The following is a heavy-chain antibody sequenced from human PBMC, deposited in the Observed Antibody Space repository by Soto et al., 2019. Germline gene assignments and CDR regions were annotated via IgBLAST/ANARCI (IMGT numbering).Heavy chain of an antibody. J-gene: IGHJ6*02. CDR2: INHSGST. Sequence: TSETLSLTCAVYGGSFSGYYWSWIRQPPGKGLEWIGEINHSGSTNYNPSLKSRVTISVDTSKNQFSLKLSSVTAADTAVYYCARGRDYYGSGSYYRIPYYGMDVWGQGTTVTVSS. D-gene: IGHD3-10*01. CDR3: ARGRDYYGSGSYYRIPYYGMDV. CDR1: GGSFSGYY. V-gene: IGHV4-34*01.